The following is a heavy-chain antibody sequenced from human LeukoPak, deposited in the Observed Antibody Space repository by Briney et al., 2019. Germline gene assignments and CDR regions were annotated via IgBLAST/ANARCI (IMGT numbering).Heavy chain of an antibody. V-gene: IGHV3-30*18. Sequence: GGSLRLSCAASGFTFSSYGMHWVRQAPGKGLEWVAVISYDGSNKYYADSVKGRFTISRDNSKSTLYLQMNSLRAEDTAVYYCAKGGSSGPDYWGQGTLVTVSS. J-gene: IGHJ4*02. CDR2: ISYDGSNK. D-gene: IGHD1-26*01. CDR3: AKGGSSGPDY. CDR1: GFTFSSYG.